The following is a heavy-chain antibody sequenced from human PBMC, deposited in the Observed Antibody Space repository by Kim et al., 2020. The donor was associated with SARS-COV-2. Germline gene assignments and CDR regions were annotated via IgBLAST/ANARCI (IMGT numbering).Heavy chain of an antibody. D-gene: IGHD3-10*01. V-gene: IGHV3-11*01. Sequence: DSVKGRFTTSRDNAKNSMYLQMNSRRAEDTAVYYCARGLWYYGSGSYFAYWGQGTLVTVSS. J-gene: IGHJ4*02. CDR3: ARGLWYYGSGSYFAY.